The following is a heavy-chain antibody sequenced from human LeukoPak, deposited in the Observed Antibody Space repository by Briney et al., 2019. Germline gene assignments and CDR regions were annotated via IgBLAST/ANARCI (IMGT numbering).Heavy chain of an antibody. V-gene: IGHV4-61*02. Sequence: SETLSLTCTVSGGSISSGSYYWNWIRQPAGEGLEWIGRFYTSGSTNYNPSLKSRVTISVGTSKNQFSLKLSSVTAADTAVYYCARVGETYYYMDVWGKGTTVTVSS. J-gene: IGHJ6*03. CDR2: FYTSGST. CDR3: ARVGETYYYMDV. CDR1: GGSISSGSYY. D-gene: IGHD3-10*01.